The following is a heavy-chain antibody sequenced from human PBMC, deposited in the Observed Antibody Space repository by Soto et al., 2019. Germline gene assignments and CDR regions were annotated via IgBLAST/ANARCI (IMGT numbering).Heavy chain of an antibody. D-gene: IGHD3-3*01. J-gene: IGHJ6*02. CDR2: IYYSGST. V-gene: IGHV4-39*01. Sequence: VGGGSSGSRGDYRGRIRQPPGKGLEWIGSIYYSGSTYYNPSLKSRVTISVDTSKNQFSLKLSSVTAADTAVYYCARVRGLLRNYYYYYGMDVWGQRTALTVSS. CDR1: GGSSGSRGDY. CDR3: ARVRGLLRNYYYYYGMDV.